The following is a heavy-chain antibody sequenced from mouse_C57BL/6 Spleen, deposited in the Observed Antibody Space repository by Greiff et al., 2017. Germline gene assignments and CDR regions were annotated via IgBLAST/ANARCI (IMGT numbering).Heavy chain of an antibody. CDR3: ARSLLNWAYYYAMDY. D-gene: IGHD4-1*01. CDR2: IRNKANGYTT. J-gene: IGHJ4*01. Sequence: EVHLVESGGGLVQPGGSLNLSCAASGFTFTDYYMSWVRQPPGKALEWLGFIRNKANGYTTEYSASVKGRFTISRDNSQSILYLQMNALRAEDSATYYCARSLLNWAYYYAMDYWGQGTSVTVSS. V-gene: IGHV7-3*01. CDR1: GFTFTDYY.